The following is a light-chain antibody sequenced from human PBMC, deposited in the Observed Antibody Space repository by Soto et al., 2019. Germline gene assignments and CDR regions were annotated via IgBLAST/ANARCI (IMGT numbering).Light chain of an antibody. CDR3: QQYDSPLGGYT. CDR1: QTVSSNY. CDR2: DVS. Sequence: EIVLTQSPGTLSLSPGDRASLSCRASQTVSSNYLAWYQQKPGQAPRLLIYDVSTRATGIPDRFSGSGSGTDFPLTISRLEPEVFAVYYCQQYDSPLGGYTLGRGTKLEIK. V-gene: IGKV3-20*01. J-gene: IGKJ2*01.